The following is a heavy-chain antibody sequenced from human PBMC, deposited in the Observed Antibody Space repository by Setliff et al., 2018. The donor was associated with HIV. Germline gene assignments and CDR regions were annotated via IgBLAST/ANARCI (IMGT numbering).Heavy chain of an antibody. CDR3: ARGHGVYSGSYLAVYFDY. CDR2: IYYSGST. V-gene: IGHV4-59*11. Sequence: KASETLSLTCTVSGGSISSHYWSWIRQPPGKGLEWIGYIYYSGSTYSNPSLKSRVTISVDTSKNQFSLKVSSVTAADTAVYYCARGHGVYSGSYLAVYFDYWGQGTLVTVSS. CDR1: GGSISSHY. D-gene: IGHD1-26*01. J-gene: IGHJ4*02.